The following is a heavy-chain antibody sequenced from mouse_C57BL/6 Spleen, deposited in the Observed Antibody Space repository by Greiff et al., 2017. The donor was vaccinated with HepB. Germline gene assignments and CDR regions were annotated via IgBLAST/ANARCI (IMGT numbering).Heavy chain of an antibody. CDR1: GFTFSDYG. Sequence: DVKLVESGGGLVKPGGSLKLSCAASGFTFSDYGMHWVRQAPEKGLEWVAYISSGSSTIYYADTVKGRFTISRDNAKNTLFLQMTSLRSEDTAMYYCARSYYYGSSYFDYWGQGTTLTVSS. J-gene: IGHJ2*01. CDR3: ARSYYYGSSYFDY. CDR2: ISSGSSTI. D-gene: IGHD1-1*01. V-gene: IGHV5-17*01.